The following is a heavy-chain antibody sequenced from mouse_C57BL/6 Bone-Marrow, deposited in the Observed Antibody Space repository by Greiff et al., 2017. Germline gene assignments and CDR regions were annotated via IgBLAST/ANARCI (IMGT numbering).Heavy chain of an antibody. CDR2: LNPSSGTT. Sequence: EVQLQQSGPELVKPGASVKISCKASGYSFTDYNMNWVKQSNGKSLEWIGVLNPSSGTTSYNQKFKGKATLTVDQSSSTAYMQRNILTSEDSAVYYCANGYYAFDYWWQGTSVTVSS. J-gene: IGHJ4*01. CDR3: ANGYYAFDY. CDR1: GYSFTDYN. V-gene: IGHV1-39*01.